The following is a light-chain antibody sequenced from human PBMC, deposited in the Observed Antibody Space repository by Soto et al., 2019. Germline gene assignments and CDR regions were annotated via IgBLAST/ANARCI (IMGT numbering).Light chain of an antibody. CDR3: YAYAGSNNLRV. Sequence: QSALTQPPSASGSPGQSVTISCTGGRTDVGGHNYVSWYRQYPGEAPSLIIYEVYKRPLGVPDRFSGSKSGNTASLTVSGLKPEDEAYYYCYAYAGSNNLRVFGGGTKLTVL. CDR2: EVY. J-gene: IGLJ3*02. V-gene: IGLV2-8*01. CDR1: RTDVGGHNY.